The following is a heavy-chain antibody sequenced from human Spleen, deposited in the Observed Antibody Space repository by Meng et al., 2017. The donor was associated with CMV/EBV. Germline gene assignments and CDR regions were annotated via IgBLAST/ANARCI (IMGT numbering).Heavy chain of an antibody. CDR2: INVNGGGT. CDR1: GYTLTSYH. D-gene: IGHD3-3*01. V-gene: IGHV1-2*02. Sequence: GYTLTSYHLNWGRQAPGQGLEWMGWINVNGGGTDYAEKFQGRVTMTSDSSINTAYMELRSLTSDDTAVYYCVREGIFGVITRGWFDSWGQGTLVTVSS. CDR3: VREGIFGVITRGWFDS. J-gene: IGHJ5*01.